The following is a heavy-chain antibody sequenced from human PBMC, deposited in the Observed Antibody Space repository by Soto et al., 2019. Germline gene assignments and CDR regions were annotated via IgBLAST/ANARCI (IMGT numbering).Heavy chain of an antibody. V-gene: IGHV3-21*01. D-gene: IGHD3-16*01. Sequence: EVQLVESGGGLVKPGGSLRLSCAASGFTFSSYSMNWVRQATGKGLEWVSSISSSSSYIYYADSVKGRFTISRDNAKNSLYLQMNSLRAEDTAVYYCARDWGGEGTFDYWGQGTLVTVSS. CDR2: ISSSSSYI. J-gene: IGHJ4*02. CDR1: GFTFSSYS. CDR3: ARDWGGEGTFDY.